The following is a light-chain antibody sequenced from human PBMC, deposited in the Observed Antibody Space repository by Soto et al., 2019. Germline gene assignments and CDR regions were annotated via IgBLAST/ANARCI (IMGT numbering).Light chain of an antibody. CDR2: DAY. Sequence: VLTQSPVTLSLSPGERATLSCRASQSFRGLLAWYQQKPGQAPRLLIYDAYNRATRIPPRFSGSGSGTDFTLTIRRLEPEDSAVYYCQQRHMWPITFGQGTRLEIK. CDR1: QSFRGL. V-gene: IGKV3-11*01. J-gene: IGKJ5*01. CDR3: QQRHMWPIT.